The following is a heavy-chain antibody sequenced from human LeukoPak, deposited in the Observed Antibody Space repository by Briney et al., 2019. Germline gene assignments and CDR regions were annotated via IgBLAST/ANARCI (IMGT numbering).Heavy chain of an antibody. J-gene: IGHJ3*02. V-gene: IGHV1-8*01. CDR2: MNPNSGNT. D-gene: IGHD6-19*01. CDR3: ASKVPIAVAGTGNDAFDI. CDR1: GYTFTSYD. Sequence: ASVKVSCKASGYTFTSYDINWVRQATGQGLEWMGWMNPNSGNTGYAQKFQGRVTMTRNTSISTAYMELSSLRSEDTAVYYCASKVPIAVAGTGNDAFDIWGQGTMVTVSS.